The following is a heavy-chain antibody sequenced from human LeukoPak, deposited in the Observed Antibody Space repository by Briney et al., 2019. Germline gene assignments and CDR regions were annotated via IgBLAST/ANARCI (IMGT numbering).Heavy chain of an antibody. D-gene: IGHD1-26*01. V-gene: IGHV7-4-1*02. CDR2: INTNTGNP. CDR3: SRGGEGMVAPSY. CDR1: GYTFTSYA. J-gene: IGHJ4*02. Sequence: ASVKVSCKASGYTFTSYAMHWVRQAPGQGLEWMGWINTNTGNPTYAQGFTGRFVFSLGTSVSTAYLQTSSLTAEDTAVYYCSRGGEGMVAPSYWGQGTLVTVSS.